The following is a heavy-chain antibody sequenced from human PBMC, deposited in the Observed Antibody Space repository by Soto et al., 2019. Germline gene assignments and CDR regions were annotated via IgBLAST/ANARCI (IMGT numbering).Heavy chain of an antibody. V-gene: IGHV1-69*02. CDR1: GGTFSSYT. Sequence: QVQLGQSGAEVKKPGSSVKVSCKASGGTFSSYTISWVRQAPGQGLEWMGRIIPILGIANYAQKLQGRVTITADKSTSTAYMELSSLRSEDTAVYYCASSAVLEWLFGSWGQGTLVTFSS. CDR2: IIPILGIA. J-gene: IGHJ5*02. D-gene: IGHD3-3*01. CDR3: ASSAVLEWLFGS.